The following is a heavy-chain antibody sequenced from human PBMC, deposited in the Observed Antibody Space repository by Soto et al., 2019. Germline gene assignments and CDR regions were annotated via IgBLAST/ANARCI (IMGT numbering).Heavy chain of an antibody. V-gene: IGHV4-34*01. J-gene: IGHJ5*02. D-gene: IGHD3-16*01. CDR3: ARDHDYVWGRQRTWLGL. CDR1: RGALSGYS. CDR2: INYSEDT. Sequence: PSETLSLTCAVYRGALSGYSWNWIRQPPGKGLEWSGEINYSEDTNPTYNPSLKSRVTISADRTTYQFFLKLTSVTAAETALYYSARDHDYVWGRQRTWLGLWGQGTPVTVSS.